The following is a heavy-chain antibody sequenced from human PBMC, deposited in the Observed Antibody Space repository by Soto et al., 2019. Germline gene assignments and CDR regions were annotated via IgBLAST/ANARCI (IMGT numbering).Heavy chain of an antibody. Sequence: SETLSLTCAVSVGSISSSNWWSWVRQPPGKGLEWIGEIYHIGSTNYNPSLKSRVTISVDKSKNQFSLKLSSVTAADTAVYYCARVYCTHAVCYMFDYWGQGTMVTVSS. CDR1: VGSISSSNW. CDR2: IYHIGST. D-gene: IGHD2-8*01. CDR3: ARVYCTHAVCYMFDY. V-gene: IGHV4-4*02. J-gene: IGHJ4*02.